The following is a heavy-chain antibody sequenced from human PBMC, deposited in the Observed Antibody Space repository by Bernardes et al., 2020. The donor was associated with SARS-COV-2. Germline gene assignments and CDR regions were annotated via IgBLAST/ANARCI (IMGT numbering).Heavy chain of an antibody. Sequence: TLSLTCTVSGGAISSGGYFWSWIRQHPGKGLEWIGHIHYSGTNNYNPSLKSRVTISLDTSKNQFSLKLNSVTAADTAVYYCAGGLAYGDFVDYWGQGTLVTVSS. J-gene: IGHJ4*02. CDR3: AGGLAYGDFVDY. CDR2: IHYSGTN. D-gene: IGHD4-17*01. CDR1: GGAISSGGYF. V-gene: IGHV4-31*03.